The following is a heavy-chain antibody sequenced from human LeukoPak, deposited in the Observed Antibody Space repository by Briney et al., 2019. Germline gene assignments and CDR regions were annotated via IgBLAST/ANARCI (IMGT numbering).Heavy chain of an antibody. D-gene: IGHD3-22*01. CDR2: INPNSGGT. J-gene: IGHJ4*02. CDR1: GYTFTCYY. V-gene: IGHV1-2*02. CDR3: ARDDYYDSSGYYHDY. Sequence: GASVKLSCKAFGYTFTCYYMHWVRQAPGQGLEWMGWINPNSGGTNYAQKFQGRVTMTRDTSISTAYMELSRLRSDDTAVYYCARDDYYDSSGYYHDYWGQGTLVTVSS.